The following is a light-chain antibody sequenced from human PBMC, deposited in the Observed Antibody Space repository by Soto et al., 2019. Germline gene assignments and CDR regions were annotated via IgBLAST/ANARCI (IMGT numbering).Light chain of an antibody. Sequence: QSALTQPRSVSGSPGQSVTISCTGTSSDVGGDNYVSWYQHHPGKAPKVMVHEVSNRPSGVPDRFSGYKSGNTASLTISGLQADDESDYYCYSYAGSSTWVFGGGTKLTVL. CDR1: SSDVGGDNY. CDR3: YSYAGSSTWV. V-gene: IGLV2-11*01. CDR2: EVS. J-gene: IGLJ3*02.